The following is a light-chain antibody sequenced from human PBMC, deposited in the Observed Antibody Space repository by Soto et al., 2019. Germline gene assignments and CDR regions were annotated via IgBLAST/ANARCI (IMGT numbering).Light chain of an antibody. CDR1: SSDIGSYNH. Sequence: QSALTQPASVSGSPGQSITISCSGTSSDIGSYNHVAWYQQFPGKAPKLMIYEVTNRPSGVSYRFSGSKSGYTASLTISGLQAEDEADYYCNSYTSSSTLFVFGTGTQVTVL. V-gene: IGLV2-14*01. J-gene: IGLJ1*01. CDR3: NSYTSSSTLFV. CDR2: EVT.